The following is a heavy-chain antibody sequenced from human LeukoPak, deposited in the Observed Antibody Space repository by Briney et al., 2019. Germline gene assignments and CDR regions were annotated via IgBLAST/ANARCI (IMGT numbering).Heavy chain of an antibody. J-gene: IGHJ2*01. CDR3: ARDRTGSYYEWYFDL. Sequence: SETLSLTCTVSGGSISTYYWSWIRQPPGKGLEWIGYIYYSGSTNYNPSLKSRVTISVDTSKNQFSLKLSSVTAADTAVYYCARDRTGSYYEWYFDLWGRGTLVTVSS. D-gene: IGHD3-10*01. V-gene: IGHV4-59*01. CDR1: GGSISTYY. CDR2: IYYSGST.